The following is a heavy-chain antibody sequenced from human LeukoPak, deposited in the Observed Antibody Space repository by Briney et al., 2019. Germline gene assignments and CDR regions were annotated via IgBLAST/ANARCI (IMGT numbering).Heavy chain of an antibody. CDR3: ARDLYGGTSATFDY. V-gene: IGHV1-2*02. D-gene: IGHD4-23*01. CDR1: GYTFTGYY. CDR2: INPNSGGT. J-gene: IGHJ4*02. Sequence: ASVKVSCKASGYTFTGYYMHWVRQAPGQGLEWMGWINPNSGGTYYAQKFQGRVTMTSDTSISTAYMELSRLRSDNTAVYYCARDLYGGTSATFDYWGQGTPVTVSS.